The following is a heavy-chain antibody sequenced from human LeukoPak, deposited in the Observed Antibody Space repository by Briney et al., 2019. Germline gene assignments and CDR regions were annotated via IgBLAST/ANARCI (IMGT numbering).Heavy chain of an antibody. CDR1: GYTFTNYW. J-gene: IGHJ4*02. CDR3: ARLGTAIVARYFDF. V-gene: IGHV5-51*01. CDR2: IYPGDSDT. D-gene: IGHD5-18*01. Sequence: GESLKISRKASGYTFTNYWIGWVRQMPGKGLEWMGTIYPGDSDTRYSPSFQGQVSISADKSTNTAYLQWSSLKASDTAIYYCARLGTAIVARYFDFWGQGTLVTVSS.